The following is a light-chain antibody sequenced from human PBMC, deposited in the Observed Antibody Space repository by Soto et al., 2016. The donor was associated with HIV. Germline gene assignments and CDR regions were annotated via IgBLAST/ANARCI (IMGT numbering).Light chain of an antibody. CDR3: QKYNGVIT. J-gene: IGKJ4*01. Sequence: DIQMTQSPSSLSGSIGDRVSITCRASQDIYNYLAWYQQKPGKVPRLLISAAMNLESGVPSRFRGSGSGTEFTLTITSLQPEDIATYYCQKYNGVITFGGETKVEI. V-gene: IGKV1-27*01. CDR2: AAM. CDR1: QDIYNY.